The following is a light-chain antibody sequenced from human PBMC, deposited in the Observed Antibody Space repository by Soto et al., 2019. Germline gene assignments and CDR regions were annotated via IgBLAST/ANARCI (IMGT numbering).Light chain of an antibody. CDR1: QGISSW. CDR3: QQYNHGPPIT. Sequence: IQLTQSPYSVSASVGDRVTITCRASQGISSWLAWYQQKPGKAPKLLIYAASSLQSGVPSRFSGSGSVTDFTLTISSPQSEDFPVYYFQQYNHGPPITFGQGTRLEIK. V-gene: IGKV1-12*01. CDR2: AAS. J-gene: IGKJ5*01.